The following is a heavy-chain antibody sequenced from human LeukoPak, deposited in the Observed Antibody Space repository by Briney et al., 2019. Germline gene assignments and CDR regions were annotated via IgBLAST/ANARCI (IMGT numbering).Heavy chain of an antibody. CDR2: IYHSGST. CDR1: GYSISSGYY. V-gene: IGHV4-38-2*02. CDR3: ARDNGRGFDY. Sequence: SETLSLTCTVSGYSISSGYYWGWIRQPPGKGLEWIGSIYHSGSTYYNPSLKSRVTISVDTSKNQFSLKLSSVTAADTAVYYCARDNGRGFDYWGQGTLVTVSS. J-gene: IGHJ4*02.